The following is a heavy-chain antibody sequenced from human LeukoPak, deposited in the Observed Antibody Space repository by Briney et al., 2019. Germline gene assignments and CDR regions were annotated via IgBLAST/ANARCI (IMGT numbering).Heavy chain of an antibody. V-gene: IGHV3-30*02. D-gene: IGHD6-13*01. J-gene: IGHJ4*02. CDR1: GFTFSTDG. CDR3: AKDPYRSSWYYFDS. Sequence: GGSLRLSCGASGFTFSTDGMHWVRQAPGKGLEWLAFVWNDGSNKYYADYVKGRFPISRDNSKSTLFVQLNSLRVEDTAVYYCAKDPYRSSWYYFDSWGQGTLVTVSS. CDR2: VWNDGSNK.